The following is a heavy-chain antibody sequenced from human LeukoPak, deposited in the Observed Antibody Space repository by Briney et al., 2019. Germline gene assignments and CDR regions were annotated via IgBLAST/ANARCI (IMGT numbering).Heavy chain of an antibody. J-gene: IGHJ4*02. CDR2: FIRKADGGST. V-gene: IGHV3-15*01. D-gene: IGHD2-15*01. CDR3: TADGCSGGGCFSGHY. CDR1: GCPFINAW. Sequence: GGAPLLSCAASGCPFINAWMRWVRQAPGKGLEGVGGFIRKADGGSTDYAAPVKGTFTFSRDDSKNTLYLQMNSLKTENTAVYYCTADGCSGGGCFSGHYWGQGTLVTVSS.